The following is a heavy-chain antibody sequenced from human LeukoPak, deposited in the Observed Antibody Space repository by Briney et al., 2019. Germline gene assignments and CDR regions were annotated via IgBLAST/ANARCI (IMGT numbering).Heavy chain of an antibody. CDR3: AKDRRDGYNWGYYGMDV. J-gene: IGHJ6*02. Sequence: PGRSLRLSCAASGFTFSSYGMHWVRQAPGKGLEWVAVISYDGSNKYYADSVKGRFTISRDNSKNTLYLQKNSLRAEDTAVYYCAKDRRDGYNWGYYGMDVWGQGTTVTVSS. CDR1: GFTFSSYG. V-gene: IGHV3-30*18. CDR2: ISYDGSNK. D-gene: IGHD5-24*01.